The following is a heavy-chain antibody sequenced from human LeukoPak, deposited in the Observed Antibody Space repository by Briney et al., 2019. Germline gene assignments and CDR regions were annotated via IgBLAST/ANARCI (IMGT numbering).Heavy chain of an antibody. D-gene: IGHD5-12*01. Sequence: GGSLRLSCAASGFTFSSYAMHWVRQAPGKGLEWVAVISYDGSNKYYADSVKGRFTISRDNAKNSLYLQMNSLRAEDTAVYYCARDYSGYDSLPYYYYYYYMDVWGKGTTVTISS. J-gene: IGHJ6*03. CDR3: ARDYSGYDSLPYYYYYYYMDV. CDR2: ISYDGSNK. V-gene: IGHV3-30*04. CDR1: GFTFSSYA.